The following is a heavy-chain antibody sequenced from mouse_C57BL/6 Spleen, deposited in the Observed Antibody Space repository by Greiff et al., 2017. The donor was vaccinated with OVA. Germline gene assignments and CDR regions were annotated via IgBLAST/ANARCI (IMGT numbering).Heavy chain of an antibody. Sequence: EVQGVESGEGLVKPGGSLKLSCAASGFTFSSYAMSWVRQTPEKRLEWVAYISSGGDNIYYADTVKGRFHISRDNARNTLYQQMCSLKSEDTAMYYCTRDEGTGFWYFDVWGTGTTVTVSS. CDR2: ISSGGDNI. CDR3: TRDEGTGFWYFDV. V-gene: IGHV5-9-1*02. CDR1: GFTFSSYA. D-gene: IGHD4-1*01. J-gene: IGHJ1*03.